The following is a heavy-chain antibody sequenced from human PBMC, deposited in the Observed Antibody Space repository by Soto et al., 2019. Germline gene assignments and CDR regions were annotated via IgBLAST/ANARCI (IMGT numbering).Heavy chain of an antibody. Sequence: QVQLVESGGGVVQPGRSLRLSCAASGFTFSSYAMHWVRQAPGKGLEWVAVISYDGSNKYYADSVKGRFTISRDNSKNTLYLQMNSLRAEDTAVYYCARDPTPYSSGWYIGLGDYWGQGTLVTVSS. J-gene: IGHJ4*02. CDR3: ARDPTPYSSGWYIGLGDY. V-gene: IGHV3-30-3*01. CDR1: GFTFSSYA. D-gene: IGHD6-19*01. CDR2: ISYDGSNK.